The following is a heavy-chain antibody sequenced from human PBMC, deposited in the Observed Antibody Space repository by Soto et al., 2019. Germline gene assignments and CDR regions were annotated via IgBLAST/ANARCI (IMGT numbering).Heavy chain of an antibody. J-gene: IGHJ6*04. CDR2: IYPDDSDT. CDR3: ARHVDYYYVMDV. CDR1: GFNFPTFW. Sequence: GESLKISCKHSGFNFPTFWIAWVRQMPGKGLEWMGTIYPDDSDTRYSPSFQGQVTISADKSIQTAYLQWGSLKASDTAMYYCARHVDYYYVMDVWGKGTTVTVSS. V-gene: IGHV5-51*01.